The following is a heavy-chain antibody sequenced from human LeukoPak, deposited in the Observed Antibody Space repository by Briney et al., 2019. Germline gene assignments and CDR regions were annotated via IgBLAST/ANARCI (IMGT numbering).Heavy chain of an antibody. Sequence: GGSLRLSCAASGFTFSSYAMSWVRQAPGKGLECVSGISGSGDSTFYADSVKGRFTISRDNSKNTLYLQMNSLRAEDTATYYCAARPTTAAVAPSDFWGQGTLVTVSS. CDR3: AARPTTAAVAPSDF. CDR2: ISGSGDST. D-gene: IGHD6-19*01. V-gene: IGHV3-23*01. J-gene: IGHJ4*02. CDR1: GFTFSSYA.